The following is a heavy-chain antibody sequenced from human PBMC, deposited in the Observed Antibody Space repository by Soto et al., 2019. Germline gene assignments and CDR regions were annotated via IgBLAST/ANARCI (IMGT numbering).Heavy chain of an antibody. D-gene: IGHD2-15*01. CDR1: GFTLSSYW. V-gene: IGHV3-74*01. CDR3: ATGHSAASDY. J-gene: IGHJ4*02. Sequence: GGSLRLSCAASGFTLSSYWMHWVRQAPGKGLVWVSRIHKDGSPTTYADSVKGRFTISRDNAKNTLYLQMSSLRAEDTAVYYCATGHSAASDYWGQGTLVTVSS. CDR2: IHKDGSPT.